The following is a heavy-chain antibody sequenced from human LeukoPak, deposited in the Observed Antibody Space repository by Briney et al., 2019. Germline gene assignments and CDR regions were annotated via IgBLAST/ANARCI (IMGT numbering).Heavy chain of an antibody. CDR3: VRGMGYTYGIELFDD. CDR1: GFTFGDYA. CDR2: IRSKAYGGTT. J-gene: IGHJ4*02. D-gene: IGHD5-18*01. V-gene: IGHV3-49*03. Sequence: GGSLRLSCTASGFTFGDYAMSWFRQAPGKGLEWVGFIRSKAYGGTTEYAASVKGRFTISRDDSKSIAYLQMNSLKTEDTAMYYCVRGMGYTYGIELFDDWGQGTLVTVSS.